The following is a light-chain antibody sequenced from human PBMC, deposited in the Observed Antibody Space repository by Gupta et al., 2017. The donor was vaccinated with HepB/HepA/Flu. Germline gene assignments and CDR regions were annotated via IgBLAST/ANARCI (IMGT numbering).Light chain of an antibody. CDR3: CSYAGSSTWV. CDR1: SSDVGGYSY. J-gene: IGLJ3*02. Sequence: QSALTQPRPVSGSPGQSVTMSCTGTSSDVGGYSYVSWYQQHPGKPPKLIIHSVTERPSGVPDRFSASKSDNTASLTISGLQADDEADYHCCSYAGSSTWVFGGGTKLTVL. CDR2: SVT. V-gene: IGLV2-11*01.